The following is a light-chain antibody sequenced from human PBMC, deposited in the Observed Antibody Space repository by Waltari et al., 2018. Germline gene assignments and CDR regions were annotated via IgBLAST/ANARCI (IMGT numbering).Light chain of an antibody. Sequence: QSVLTQPPSMSGAPGQRVTIPCTGSSSNLGAGHDVHWYQVFPGIAPKLLIYGNNSRPSGSPDRFSGSKSDTSASLAIGGLQAEDEADYYCQSFDIRLSGGVVFGGGTKVTVL. CDR2: GNN. J-gene: IGLJ3*02. V-gene: IGLV1-40*01. CDR1: SSNLGAGHD. CDR3: QSFDIRLSGGVV.